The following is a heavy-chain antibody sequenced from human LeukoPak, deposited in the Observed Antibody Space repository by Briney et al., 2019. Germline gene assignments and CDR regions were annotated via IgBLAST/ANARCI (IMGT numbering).Heavy chain of an antibody. CDR2: ISGSGGST. CDR1: GFTFSSYA. CDR3: AKEGGFSSIAARPYYFDY. D-gene: IGHD6-6*01. Sequence: GGSLRLSCAASGFTFSSYAMSWVRQAPGKGLEWVSAISGSGGSTYYADSVKGRFTISRDNSKNTLYLQMNSLRAEDTAVYYCAKEGGFSSIAARPYYFDYWGQGTLVTVSS. J-gene: IGHJ4*02. V-gene: IGHV3-23*01.